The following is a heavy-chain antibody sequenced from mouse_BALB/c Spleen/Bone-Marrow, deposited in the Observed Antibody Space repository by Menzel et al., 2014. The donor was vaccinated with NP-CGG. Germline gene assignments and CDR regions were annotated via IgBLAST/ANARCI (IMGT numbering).Heavy chain of an antibody. J-gene: IGHJ4*01. V-gene: IGHV1-69*01. CDR1: GYTFTDNW. CDR2: IDTSDSYT. CDR3: ARGGHDSSLDY. D-gene: IGHD2-4*01. Sequence: VKLVESGAELGMPGASVKMSCKASGYTFTDNWIYWVKQRPGQGLEWIGAIDTSDSYTNFNQKFMGKASLTVDASSSTAYMQVSSLTSDDSAVYYCARGGHDSSLDYWGQGTSVTVSS.